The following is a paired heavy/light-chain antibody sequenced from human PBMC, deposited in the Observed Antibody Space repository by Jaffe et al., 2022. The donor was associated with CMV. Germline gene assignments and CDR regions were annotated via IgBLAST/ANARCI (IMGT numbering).Light chain of an antibody. CDR3: QSADSSGTPRYV. J-gene: IGLJ1*01. CDR2: KDS. CDR1: ALPKQY. V-gene: IGLV3-25*03. Sequence: SYELTQPPSVSVSPGQTARITCSGDALPKQYAYWYQQKPGQAPVLVIYKDSERPSGIPERFSGSSSGTTVTLTISGVQAEDEADYYCQSADSSGTPRYVFGTGTKVTVL.
Heavy chain of an antibody. D-gene: IGHD5-12*01. Sequence: EVQLLESGGGLVQPGGSLRLSCAASGFTFSSYAMSWVRQAPGKGLEWVSAISGSGGSTYYADSVKGRFTISRDNSKNTLYLQMNSLRAEDTAVYYCAKDKDEAHYVEMATRPGVETSGFDPWGQGTLVTVSS. CDR1: GFTFSSYA. CDR2: ISGSGGST. CDR3: AKDKDEAHYVEMATRPGVETSGFDP. J-gene: IGHJ5*02. V-gene: IGHV3-23*01.